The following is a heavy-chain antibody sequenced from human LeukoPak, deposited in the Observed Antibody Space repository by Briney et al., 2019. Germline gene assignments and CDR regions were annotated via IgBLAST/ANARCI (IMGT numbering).Heavy chain of an antibody. CDR2: IYSTGST. Sequence: PSETLSLTCTVSGGSISSGDYYWSWIRQPAGKGLEWIGRIYSTGSTNYNPSLKSRVTMSVDTSKNQFSLRLRSVTAADTAVYYCARQIASAGTAGFDFWGQGALVTVSS. CDR3: ARQIASAGTAGFDF. CDR1: GGSISSGDYY. J-gene: IGHJ4*02. V-gene: IGHV4-61*02. D-gene: IGHD6-13*01.